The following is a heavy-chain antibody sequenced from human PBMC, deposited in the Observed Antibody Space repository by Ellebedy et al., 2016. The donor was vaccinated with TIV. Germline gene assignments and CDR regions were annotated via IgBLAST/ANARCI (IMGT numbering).Heavy chain of an antibody. V-gene: IGHV3-9*01. D-gene: IGHD6-13*01. J-gene: IGHJ4*02. CDR2: ISWNSGSI. CDR3: AKAPRIAAAGTGGTFDY. Sequence: SLKISXAASGFTFDDYAMHWVRQAPGKGLEWVSGISWNSGSIGYADSVKGRFTISRDNAKNSLYLQMNSLRAEDTALYYCAKAPRIAAAGTGGTFDYWGQGTLVTVSS. CDR1: GFTFDDYA.